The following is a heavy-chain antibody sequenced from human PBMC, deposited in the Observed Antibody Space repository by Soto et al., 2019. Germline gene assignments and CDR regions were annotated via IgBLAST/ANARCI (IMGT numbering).Heavy chain of an antibody. Sequence: ASVKVSCKASGYTFTSYGISWVRQAPGQGLEWMGWISAYNGNTNYAQKLQGRVTMTTDTSTSTAYMELRSLRSDDTAVYYCARDIPGESVSYYSSFDYWGQGTRVTVSS. V-gene: IGHV1-18*01. D-gene: IGHD1-26*01. J-gene: IGHJ4*02. CDR3: ARDIPGESVSYYSSFDY. CDR1: GYTFTSYG. CDR2: ISAYNGNT.